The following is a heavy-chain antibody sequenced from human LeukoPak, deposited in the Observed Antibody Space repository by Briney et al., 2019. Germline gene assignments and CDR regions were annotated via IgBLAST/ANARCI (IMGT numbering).Heavy chain of an antibody. V-gene: IGHV3-15*01. CDR1: GFTFSNAW. D-gene: IGHD2-15*01. J-gene: IGHJ4*02. Sequence: GGSLRLSCAASGFTFSNAWMSWVRQAPGKGLEWVGRIKSKTDGGTTDYAAPVKGRFTISRDDSKNTLYLQMNSLKTEDTAGYYYAKALPKPYCSGGSCYRGRPPYDFGYWGQGTLVTVSS. CDR3: AKALPKPYCSGGSCYRGRPPYDFGY. CDR2: IKSKTDGGTT.